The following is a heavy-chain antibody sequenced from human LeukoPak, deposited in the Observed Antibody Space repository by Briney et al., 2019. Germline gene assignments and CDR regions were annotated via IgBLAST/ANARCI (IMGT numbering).Heavy chain of an antibody. D-gene: IGHD6-13*01. Sequence: GASVKVSCKASGYTFTGYYMHWVRQAPGQGLEWMGWINPNSGGTNYAQKFQGRVTMTRDTSISTAYMELSRLRSEDTAVYYCARAQGGSSSWYFDYWGQGTLVTVSS. CDR1: GYTFTGYY. J-gene: IGHJ4*02. CDR3: ARAQGGSSSWYFDY. CDR2: INPNSGGT. V-gene: IGHV1-2*02.